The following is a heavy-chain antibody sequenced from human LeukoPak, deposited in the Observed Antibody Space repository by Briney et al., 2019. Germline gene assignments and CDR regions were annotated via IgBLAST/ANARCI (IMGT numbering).Heavy chain of an antibody. J-gene: IGHJ4*02. V-gene: IGHV3-64*01. CDR2: ISSNGGST. D-gene: IGHD2-15*01. CDR3: AKASFPVVAAPTSLW. Sequence: GGSLRLSCAASGFTFSSYAMHWVRQAPGKGLEYVSAISSNGGSTYYANSVKGRFTISRDNSKNTLYLQMNSLRAEDTAVYYCAKASFPVVAAPTSLWWGQGTLVTVSS. CDR1: GFTFSSYA.